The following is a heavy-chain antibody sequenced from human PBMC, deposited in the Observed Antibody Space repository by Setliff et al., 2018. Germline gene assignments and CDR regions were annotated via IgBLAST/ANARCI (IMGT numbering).Heavy chain of an antibody. CDR1: GYNFTEYY. D-gene: IGHD3-9*01. Sequence: ASVKVSCKTSGYNFTEYYIHWVRQAPGEGLEWMGWLNPKNNDTSYAQKFLGRVTMTRDTSISAAYMELITLRSDDTALYYCARDPLPKHYDVVTGYYSAPNYYYMDVWGKGTTVTVS. CDR2: LNPKNNDT. J-gene: IGHJ6*03. V-gene: IGHV1-2*02. CDR3: ARDPLPKHYDVVTGYYSAPNYYYMDV.